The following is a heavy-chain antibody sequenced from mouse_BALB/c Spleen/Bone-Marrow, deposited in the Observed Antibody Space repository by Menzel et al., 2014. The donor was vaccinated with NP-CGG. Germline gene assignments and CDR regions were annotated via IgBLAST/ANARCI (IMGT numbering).Heavy chain of an antibody. CDR2: IDPSDSET. V-gene: IGHV1-69*02. Sequence: VQLQQSGAKLVKPGAPVKLSCKASGYTFTSYWMNWVKQRPGRGLEWIGRIDPSDSETHYNQKFKDKATLTVDKSSSTAYIQVSSLTSEDSAVYHCARALGDGYYYAMDYWGQGTSVTVSS. D-gene: IGHD2-3*01. J-gene: IGHJ4*01. CDR3: ARALGDGYYYAMDY. CDR1: GYTFTSYW.